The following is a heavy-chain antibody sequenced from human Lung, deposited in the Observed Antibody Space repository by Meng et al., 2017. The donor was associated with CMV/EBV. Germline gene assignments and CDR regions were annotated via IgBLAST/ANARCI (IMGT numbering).Heavy chain of an antibody. V-gene: IGHV4-59*01. D-gene: IGHD2-2*01. Sequence: GSLRLSCTVSGGSISSYYWSWIRQPPGKGLEWIGYIYYSGSTNYNPSLKSRVTISVDTSKNQFSLKLSSVTAADTAVYYCARNSPAAPHHYYYGMDVWGQGTTVXVSS. CDR2: IYYSGST. CDR3: ARNSPAAPHHYYYGMDV. CDR1: GGSISSYY. J-gene: IGHJ6*02.